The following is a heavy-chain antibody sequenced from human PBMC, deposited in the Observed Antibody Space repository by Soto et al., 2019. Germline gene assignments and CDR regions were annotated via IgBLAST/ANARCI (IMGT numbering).Heavy chain of an antibody. J-gene: IGHJ5*02. D-gene: IGHD2-2*01. Sequence: PSETLSLTCAVYGGSFSGYYWSWIRQPPGKGLEWIGEINHSGSTNYNPSLKSRVTISVDTSKNQFSLKLSSVTAADTAVYYCARGGRLGFIVVVPAAMAGSWFDPWGQGTLVTVSS. CDR3: ARGGRLGFIVVVPAAMAGSWFDP. CDR1: GGSFSGYY. V-gene: IGHV4-34*01. CDR2: INHSGST.